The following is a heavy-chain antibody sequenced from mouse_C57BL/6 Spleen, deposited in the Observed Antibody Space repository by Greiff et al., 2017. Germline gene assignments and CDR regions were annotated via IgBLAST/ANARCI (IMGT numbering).Heavy chain of an antibody. J-gene: IGHJ1*03. D-gene: IGHD1-1*01. CDR2: INPNYGTT. V-gene: IGHV1-39*01. CDR3: ARSFSTTVVEGYFDV. Sequence: EVKLQESGPELVKPGASVKISCKASGYSFTDYNMNWVKQSNGKSLEWIGVINPNYGTTSYNQKFKGKATLTVDQSSSTAYMQLNSLTSEDSAVYYCARSFSTTVVEGYFDVWGTGTTVTVSS. CDR1: GYSFTDYN.